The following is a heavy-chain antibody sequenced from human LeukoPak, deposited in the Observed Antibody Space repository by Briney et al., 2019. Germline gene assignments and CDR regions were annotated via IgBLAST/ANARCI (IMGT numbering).Heavy chain of an antibody. V-gene: IGHV4-59*01. CDR2: IYYSGST. CDR1: GGSISSYY. J-gene: IGHJ4*02. D-gene: IGHD5-12*01. Sequence: SETLSLTCTVSGGSISSYYWSWIRQPPGKGLEWIGYIYYSGSTNYNPSLKSRVTISVDTSKNQFSLKLSSVTAADTATYYCARVSGYDWESFYDYWGQGSLVTVSS. CDR3: ARVSGYDWESFYDY.